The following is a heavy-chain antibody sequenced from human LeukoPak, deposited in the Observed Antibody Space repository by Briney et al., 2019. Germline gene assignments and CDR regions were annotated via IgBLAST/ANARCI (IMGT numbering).Heavy chain of an antibody. CDR3: APFSDY. V-gene: IGHV3-48*02. CDR1: GFTFRTYS. CDR2: ISSSSGTI. J-gene: IGHJ4*02. D-gene: IGHD3-16*01. Sequence: QTGGSLRLSCAASGFTFRTYSMNWVRQAPGKGLEWISYISSSSGTIYYADSAKGRFTISRDNAKNSLYLQMNSLRDEDTAVYYCAPFSDYWGQGTLVTVSS.